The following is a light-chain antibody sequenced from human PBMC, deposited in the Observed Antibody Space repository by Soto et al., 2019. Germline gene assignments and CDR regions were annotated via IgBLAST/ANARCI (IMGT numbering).Light chain of an antibody. CDR2: DAS. CDR3: QQYDAWPLT. V-gene: IGKV3D-15*01. J-gene: IGKJ4*01. Sequence: EIVMTQSPDTLSVSPGERATLSCRASQSISSYLAWYQQKPGRAPRLLIYDASDRATGIPARFSGSWSGTEFTLTINSLQSEDFAVYYCQQYDAWPLTFGGGTKV. CDR1: QSISSY.